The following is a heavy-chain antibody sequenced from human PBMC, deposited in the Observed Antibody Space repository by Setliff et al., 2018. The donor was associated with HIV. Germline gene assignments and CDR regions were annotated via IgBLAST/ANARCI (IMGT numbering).Heavy chain of an antibody. Sequence: ASVMVSCKVSGYTLSELSMHWVRQASGRGFEWMGRFDPEDGDTLYAHKFQGRVTMTEDTSTDTAYLELSGLRSEDTAVYYCASGSHGEGATDYWGLGTLVTVSS. CDR2: FDPEDGDT. V-gene: IGHV1-24*01. D-gene: IGHD1-26*01. CDR3: ASGSHGEGATDY. CDR1: GYTLSELS. J-gene: IGHJ4*02.